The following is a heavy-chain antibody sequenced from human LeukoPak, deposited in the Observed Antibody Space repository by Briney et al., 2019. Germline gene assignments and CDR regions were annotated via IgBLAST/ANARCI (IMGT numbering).Heavy chain of an antibody. CDR3: ARRSIRSYFDY. CDR2: IYYSGST. J-gene: IGHJ4*02. V-gene: IGHV4-30-4*01. CDR1: GGSISSGDYY. D-gene: IGHD1-14*01. Sequence: SETLSLTCTVSGGSISSGDYYWSWIRQPPGKGLEWIGYIYYSGSTYYNPSLKSRVTISVDTSKNQFSLKLSSVTAADTAVYYCARRSIRSYFDYWGQGTLVTVSS.